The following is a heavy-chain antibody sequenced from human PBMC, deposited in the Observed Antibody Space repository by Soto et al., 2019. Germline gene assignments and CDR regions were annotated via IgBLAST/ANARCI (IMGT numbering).Heavy chain of an antibody. CDR1: GYNFTSYG. CDR2: ISVYNDNT. V-gene: IGHV1-18*01. D-gene: IGHD6-13*01. CDR3: ARDPRSSRWNGAFDI. J-gene: IGHJ3*02. Sequence: ASVKVSFKASGYNFTSYGISLVRQAPGQGLEWMGRISVYNDNTNYAQKLQGRVTMTTDTSTSTAYMDLRSLRSDDTAMYYCARDPRSSRWNGAFDIWGQGTMVTVSS.